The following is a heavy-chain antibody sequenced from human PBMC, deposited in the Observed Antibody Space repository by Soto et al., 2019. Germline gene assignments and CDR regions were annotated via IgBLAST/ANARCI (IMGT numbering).Heavy chain of an antibody. V-gene: IGHV1-46*01. CDR2: INPSGGST. Sequence: ASVKVSCKASGYTFTSYYMHWVRQAPGQGLEWMGIINPSGGSTSYAQKFQGRVTMTRDTSTSTVYMGLSSLRSEDTAVYYCARDSSGSYTYNWFDPWGQGTLVTVSS. CDR3: ARDSSGSYTYNWFDP. D-gene: IGHD3-10*01. J-gene: IGHJ5*02. CDR1: GYTFTSYY.